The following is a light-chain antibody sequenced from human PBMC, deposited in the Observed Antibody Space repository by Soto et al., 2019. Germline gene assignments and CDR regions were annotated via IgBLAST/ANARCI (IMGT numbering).Light chain of an antibody. CDR3: QQYGSSPSLT. J-gene: IGKJ4*01. CDR2: GAS. CDR1: QSVSSSY. V-gene: IGKV3-20*01. Sequence: EIVLTQSPGTLSLSPGERATLSCRASQSVSSSYLAWYQQKPGKAPRLLIYGASSRATGIPDSFSGSRSGTDFTLTISRLEPEHFAVYYCQQYGSSPSLTFGGGTKVEIK.